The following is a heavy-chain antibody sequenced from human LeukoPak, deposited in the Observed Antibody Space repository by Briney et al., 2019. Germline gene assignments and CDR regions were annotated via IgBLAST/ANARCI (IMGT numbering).Heavy chain of an antibody. J-gene: IGHJ5*02. V-gene: IGHV3-74*03. CDR1: GFSFSTSW. D-gene: IGHD3-10*01. CDR2: ISSDGSTT. CDR3: AKMSSYYGSGSYGGGDNWFDP. Sequence: GGSLRLSCVASGFSFSTSWMHWVRQVPGKGLVWVARISSDGSTTTHADSVKGRFTISRDNTKNTLYLQMNSLRAEDTAVYYCAKMSSYYGSGSYGGGDNWFDPWGQGTLVTVSS.